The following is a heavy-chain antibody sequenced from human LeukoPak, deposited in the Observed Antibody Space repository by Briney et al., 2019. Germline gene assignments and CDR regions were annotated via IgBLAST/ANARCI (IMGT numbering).Heavy chain of an antibody. Sequence: GGSLRLSCAASGFTFTTYWMSWVRQAPGKGLEWVANINQDGTEKYYVDSVKGRFTISRDNAKNSLDLQMNSLRVEDTAVYYCAKVAKYYYGSETYYFFEHWGQGTPVTASS. D-gene: IGHD3-10*01. CDR1: GFTFTTYW. J-gene: IGHJ4*02. CDR2: INQDGTEK. CDR3: AKVAKYYYGSETYYFFEH. V-gene: IGHV3-7*01.